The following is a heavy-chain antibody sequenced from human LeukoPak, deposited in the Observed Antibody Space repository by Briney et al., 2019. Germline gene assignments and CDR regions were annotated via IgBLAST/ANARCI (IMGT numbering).Heavy chain of an antibody. CDR1: GFTFSSYG. V-gene: IGHV3-30*02. D-gene: IGHD2-2*01. Sequence: GGSLRLSCAASGFTFSSYGMHWVRQAPGKGLEWVAFIRYAGGNEHCADSVEGRFTISRDNSKNTLYLQMNSLKAEDTAVYYCVGVYCSSTTCSPPFDYWGQGTLVTVSS. J-gene: IGHJ4*02. CDR3: VGVYCSSTTCSPPFDY. CDR2: IRYAGGNE.